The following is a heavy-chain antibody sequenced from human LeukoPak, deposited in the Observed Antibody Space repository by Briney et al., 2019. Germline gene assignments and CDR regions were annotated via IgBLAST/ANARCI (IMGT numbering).Heavy chain of an antibody. V-gene: IGHV3-66*01. Sequence: GGSLRLSCAASGFTVSSNYMSWVRQAPGKGLEWVSVIYSDGSTYYADSVKGRFTISRDNSRNTLYLQMNSLRAGDTAVYYCARDADSITWTFEFDYWGQGTLVTVSS. CDR1: GFTVSSNY. D-gene: IGHD6-13*01. CDR3: ARDADSITWTFEFDY. J-gene: IGHJ4*02. CDR2: IYSDGST.